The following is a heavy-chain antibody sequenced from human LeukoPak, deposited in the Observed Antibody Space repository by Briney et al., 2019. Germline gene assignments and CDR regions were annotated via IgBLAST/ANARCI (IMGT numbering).Heavy chain of an antibody. CDR3: ARAGHNSNSGGYDF. Sequence: GASVKVSCKPSGYTFIDHHLHWVRQAPGQGLESLGWIDPDTGDTNYPQKFQGRVTMSRDTSISTAYMELNRLRSDDTAVYYCARAGHNSNSGGYDFWGLGTLVTVSS. V-gene: IGHV1-2*02. CDR1: GYTFIDHH. J-gene: IGHJ4*02. D-gene: IGHD3-22*01. CDR2: IDPDTGDT.